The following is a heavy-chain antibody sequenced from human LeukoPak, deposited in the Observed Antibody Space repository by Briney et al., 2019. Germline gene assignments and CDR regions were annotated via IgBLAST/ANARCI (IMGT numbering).Heavy chain of an antibody. Sequence: ASVKVSCKASGYTFTDYFIHWVRQAPGQGLEWMGWINPNIGDASYAQKFQDRVTTTRDRSINTAYMELSRLTSDDTAVCYCARMALDGGDSIGFDSWGQGTLVTVSS. CDR1: GYTFTDYF. V-gene: IGHV1-2*02. D-gene: IGHD2-21*02. CDR3: ARMALDGGDSIGFDS. J-gene: IGHJ5*01. CDR2: INPNIGDA.